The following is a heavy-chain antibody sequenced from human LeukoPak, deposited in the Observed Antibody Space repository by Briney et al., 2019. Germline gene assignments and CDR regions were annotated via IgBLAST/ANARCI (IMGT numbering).Heavy chain of an antibody. J-gene: IGHJ4*02. CDR2: IYQSGSGSS. V-gene: IGHV4-39*01. D-gene: IGHD3-3*01. CDR3: ASTLRFLPYRRFDY. Sequence: SETLSLTCSVSGGSIISSNYYWGWIRQPPGKGLEWIGSIYQSGSGSSYYNPSLKSRVTIFGDTSNNQFFLRLSSVTAADTAVYYCASTLRFLPYRRFDYWGQGTLVTVPS. CDR1: GGSIISSNYY.